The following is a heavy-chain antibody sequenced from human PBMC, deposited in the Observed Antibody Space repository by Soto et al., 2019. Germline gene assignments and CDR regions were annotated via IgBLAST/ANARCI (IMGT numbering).Heavy chain of an antibody. J-gene: IGHJ3*02. CDR1: GFTFSNAW. V-gene: IGHV3-15*01. D-gene: IGHD2-15*01. Sequence: EVQLVESGGGLVKPGGSLRLSCAASGFTFSNAWMSWVRQAPGKGLEWVGRIKSKTDGGTTDYAAPVKGRFTISRDDSKNTLDLQMNSLKTEDTAVYYCTTVPAYCSGGSCYSGDAFDIWGQGTMVTVSS. CDR2: IKSKTDGGTT. CDR3: TTVPAYCSGGSCYSGDAFDI.